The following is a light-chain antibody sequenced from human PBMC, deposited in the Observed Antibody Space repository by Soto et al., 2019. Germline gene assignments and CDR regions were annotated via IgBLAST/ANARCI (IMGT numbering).Light chain of an antibody. V-gene: IGKV3-11*01. CDR2: DTS. J-gene: IGKJ1*01. Sequence: ETLMTHSPANLSLSPGDTAALSFRASQSVTYHLAWYQQKPGQPPRLLIYDTSNRATGIPARFSGSGSGTDFTLTISSLEPEDFAVYYCQQRYNWPPWTFGPGTKVDI. CDR3: QQRYNWPPWT. CDR1: QSVTYH.